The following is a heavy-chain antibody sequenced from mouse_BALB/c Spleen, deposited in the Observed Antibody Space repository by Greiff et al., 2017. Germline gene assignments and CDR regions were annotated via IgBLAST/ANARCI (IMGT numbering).Heavy chain of an antibody. D-gene: IGHD2-4*01. CDR3: ARGDYDY. Sequence: EVQLVESGGGLVQPGGSLKLSCAASGFTFSSYGMSWVRQTPDKRLELVATINSNGGSTYYPDSVKGRFTISRDNAKNTLYLQMSSLKSEDTAMYYCARGDYDYWGQGTTLTFSS. J-gene: IGHJ2*01. CDR1: GFTFSSYG. V-gene: IGHV5-6-3*01. CDR2: INSNGGST.